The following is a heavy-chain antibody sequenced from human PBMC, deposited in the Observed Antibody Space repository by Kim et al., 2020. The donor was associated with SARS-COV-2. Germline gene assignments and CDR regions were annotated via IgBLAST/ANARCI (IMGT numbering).Heavy chain of an antibody. J-gene: IGHJ3*02. CDR2: NT. V-gene: IGHV1-3*01. Sequence: NTKNSQKFHGRVTITRDTSASTAYMELSSLRSEDTAVYYCARSSSGAFDIWGQGTMVTVSS. CDR3: ARSSSGAFDI.